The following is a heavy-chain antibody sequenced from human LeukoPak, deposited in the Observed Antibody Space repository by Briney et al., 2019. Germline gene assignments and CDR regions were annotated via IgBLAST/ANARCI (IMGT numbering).Heavy chain of an antibody. J-gene: IGHJ5*02. V-gene: IGHV1-8*01. Sequence: ASVKVSRKASGYTFTSYDINWVRQATGQGLEWMGWMNPNSGNTGYAQKFQGRVTMTRNTSISTAYMELSSLRSEDTAVYYCARGSHYYGSGSSKGFDPWGQGTLVTVSS. D-gene: IGHD3-10*01. CDR3: ARGSHYYGSGSSKGFDP. CDR1: GYTFTSYD. CDR2: MNPNSGNT.